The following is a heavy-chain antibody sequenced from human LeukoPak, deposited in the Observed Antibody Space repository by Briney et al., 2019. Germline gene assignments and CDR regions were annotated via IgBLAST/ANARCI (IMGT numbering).Heavy chain of an antibody. CDR3: ARVGYSGYDSDFDY. Sequence: ASVKVSCKASGYTFTGYYMHWVRPAPGQGLEWMGWINPNSGGTNYAQKFQGRVTMTRDTSISTAYMELSRLRSDDTAVYYCARVGYSGYDSDFDYWGQGTLVTVSS. J-gene: IGHJ4*02. CDR2: INPNSGGT. V-gene: IGHV1-2*02. D-gene: IGHD5-12*01. CDR1: GYTFTGYY.